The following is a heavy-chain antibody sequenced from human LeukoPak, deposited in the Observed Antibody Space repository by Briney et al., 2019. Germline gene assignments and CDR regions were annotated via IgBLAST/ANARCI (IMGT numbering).Heavy chain of an antibody. CDR2: IHTSGAS. D-gene: IGHD1-26*01. CDR3: ARLGSYHDF. V-gene: IGHV4-4*09. Sequence: SETLSLTCTVSGASISNYYWSWIRQTPEKGLEWMGHIHTSGASRYYPSLQSQLRLSLDTSRTHFALKLTSGSAADTVVYFCARLGSYHDFWGQGALVTVSS. CDR1: GASISNYY. J-gene: IGHJ4*02.